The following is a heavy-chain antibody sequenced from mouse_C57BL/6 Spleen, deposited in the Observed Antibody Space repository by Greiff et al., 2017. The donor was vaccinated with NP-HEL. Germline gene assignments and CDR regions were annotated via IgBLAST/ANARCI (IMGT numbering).Heavy chain of an antibody. CDR2: IRLKSDNYAT. D-gene: IGHD2-4*01. CDR3: TGRGMTTRGYYFDY. J-gene: IGHJ2*01. CDR1: GFTFSNYW. Sequence: EVQRVESGGGLVQPGGSMKLSCVASGFTFSNYWMNWVRQSPEKGLEWVAQIRLKSDNYATHYAESVKGKFTISRDDSKSSVYLQMNNLRAEDTGIYYCTGRGMTTRGYYFDYWGQGTTLTVSS. V-gene: IGHV6-3*01.